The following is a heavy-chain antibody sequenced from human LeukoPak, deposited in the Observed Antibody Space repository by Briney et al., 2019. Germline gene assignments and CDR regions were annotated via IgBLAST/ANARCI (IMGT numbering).Heavy chain of an antibody. J-gene: IGHJ3*02. V-gene: IGHV3-23*01. D-gene: IGHD3-22*01. CDR1: RFTFSSYA. CDR3: AKADSSGYYYDI. CDR2: ISGSGGST. Sequence: TGGSLRLSCAASRFTFSSYAMSWVRQAPGKGLEWVSAISGSGGSTYYADSVKGRFTISRDNSKNTLYLQMNSLRAEDTAVYYCAKADSSGYYYDIWGQGTMVTVSS.